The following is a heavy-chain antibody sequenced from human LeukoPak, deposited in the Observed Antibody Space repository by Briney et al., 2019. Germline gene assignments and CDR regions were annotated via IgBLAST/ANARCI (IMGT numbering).Heavy chain of an antibody. V-gene: IGHV4-31*03. J-gene: IGHJ2*01. D-gene: IGHD2-2*02. CDR1: DNSINSGGYY. Sequence: SQTLSLTCTVSDNSINSGGYYWSWIRQRPGRGLEWIGYIYYSGTTSYNPSLRSRVTISVDTSKNKFALKLFSVTAADTAVYYCASNIPFDLWGRGTLVTVSS. CDR3: ASNIPFDL. CDR2: IYYSGTT.